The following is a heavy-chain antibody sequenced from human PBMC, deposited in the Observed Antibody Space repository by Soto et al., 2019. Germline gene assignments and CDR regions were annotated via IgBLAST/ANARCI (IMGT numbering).Heavy chain of an antibody. V-gene: IGHV2-26*01. D-gene: IGHD5-18*01. CDR2: IFSNDEK. CDR1: GFSLSNARMG. J-gene: IGHJ4*02. Sequence: QVTLKESGPVLLKPTETLTLTCTVSGFSLSNARMGVSWIRQPPGKALEWLAHIFSNDEKSYSTSLKSRLTISKDTYKSQVVLTMTNMDPVDTDTYYCARMLGGYSYGAVDYWGQGTLVTVSS. CDR3: ARMLGGYSYGAVDY.